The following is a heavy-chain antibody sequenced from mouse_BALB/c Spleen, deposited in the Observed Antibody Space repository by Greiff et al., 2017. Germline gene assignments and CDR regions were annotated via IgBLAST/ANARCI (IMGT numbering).Heavy chain of an antibody. D-gene: IGHD4-1*02. Sequence: EVQLVESGGGLVKPGGSLKLSCAASGFAFSSYDMSWVRQTPEKRLEWVAYISSGGGSTYYPDTVKGRFTISRDNAKNTLYLQMSSLKSEDTAMYYCARPPTGRGDFDYWGQGTTLTVSS. J-gene: IGHJ2*01. V-gene: IGHV5-12-1*01. CDR2: ISSGGGST. CDR1: GFAFSSYD. CDR3: ARPPTGRGDFDY.